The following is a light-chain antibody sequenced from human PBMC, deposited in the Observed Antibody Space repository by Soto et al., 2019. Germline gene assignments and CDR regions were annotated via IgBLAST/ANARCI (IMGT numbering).Light chain of an antibody. J-gene: IGLJ3*02. CDR2: EVS. V-gene: IGLV2-8*01. CDR3: SSYAGSSNWV. Sequence: QSALTQPPSASGSPGQSVTVSCTGTSSDVGAYNYVSWYQQHPGKAPKLMISEVSKRASGVPDRFSGSKSGNTASLTVSGLQAEDEAHYYCSSYAGSSNWVFGGGTKLTVL. CDR1: SSDVGAYNY.